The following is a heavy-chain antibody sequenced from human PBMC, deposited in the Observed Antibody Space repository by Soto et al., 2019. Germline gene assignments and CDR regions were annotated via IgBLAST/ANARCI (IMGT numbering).Heavy chain of an antibody. D-gene: IGHD6-13*01. CDR2: ISSSGNS. CDR1: GDSISSGTHY. Sequence: SETLSLTCTVSGDSISSGTHYWNWIRQHPGKGLEWIGYISSSGNSYYSPSLKSRVFMSVDTSKNLFSLKLSSVTAADTAVYYCARGKIAAAGTGIWEYYGMDVWGQGTTVTVSS. J-gene: IGHJ6*02. V-gene: IGHV4-31*03. CDR3: ARGKIAAAGTGIWEYYGMDV.